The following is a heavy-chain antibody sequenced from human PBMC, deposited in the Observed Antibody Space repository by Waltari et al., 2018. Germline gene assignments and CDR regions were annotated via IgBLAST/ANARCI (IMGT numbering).Heavy chain of an antibody. J-gene: IGHJ6*02. V-gene: IGHV4-31*03. CDR3: ARESYSSSAGYFYYYGLDV. D-gene: IGHD6-6*01. CDR1: GDSISSVGYY. Sequence: QVQLQESGPGLVKPSQTLSLTCTVSGDSISSVGYYWTWIRQQPGKGLECIGYIHYSGSTYYNPSLKSRVTISIDTSKKQFSLKLTSVTAADTAVYYCARESYSSSAGYFYYYGLDVWGQGT. CDR2: IHYSGST.